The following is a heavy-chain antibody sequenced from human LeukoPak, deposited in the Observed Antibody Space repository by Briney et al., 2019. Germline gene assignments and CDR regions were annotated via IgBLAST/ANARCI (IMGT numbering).Heavy chain of an antibody. CDR2: ISSTGSLI. CDR1: GFKFGDYY. J-gene: IGHJ4*02. V-gene: IGHV3-11*04. D-gene: IGHD3-22*01. Sequence: GGSLRLSCVASGFKFGDYYMSWLRQAPGKGLEWLSYISSTGSLIHYADSVRGRFTTSRDNAKNSLYLQMNSLRAEDTAVYYCARGDLYDSSGYYDYWGQGTLVTVSS. CDR3: ARGDLYDSSGYYDY.